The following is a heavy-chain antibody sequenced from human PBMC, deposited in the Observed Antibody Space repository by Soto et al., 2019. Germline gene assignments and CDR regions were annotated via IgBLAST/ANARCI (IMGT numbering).Heavy chain of an antibody. CDR3: AKDYYYGSGSYGWFDP. Sequence: QPGGSLRLSCAASGFTFSSYAMSWVRQAPGKGLEWVSAISGSGGSTYYADSVKGRFTISRDNSKNTLYLQMNSLRAEDTAVYYCAKDYYYGSGSYGWFDPWGQGTLVTVSS. CDR1: GFTFSSYA. CDR2: ISGSGGST. J-gene: IGHJ5*02. D-gene: IGHD3-10*01. V-gene: IGHV3-23*01.